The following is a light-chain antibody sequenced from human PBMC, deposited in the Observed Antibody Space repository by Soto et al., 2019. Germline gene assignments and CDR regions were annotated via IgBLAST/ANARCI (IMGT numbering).Light chain of an antibody. CDR1: QDISNY. CDR3: QQYDHLPPLT. J-gene: IGKJ4*01. V-gene: IGKV1-33*01. Sequence: DIQMTQSPSSLSASVGDRVTITCQASQDISNYLNWYQQKPGKAPKLLIYDASNLETGVPSRFSGSGSGTEFTFTISGPQPEDIATDYCQQYDHLPPLTFGGETKVEMK. CDR2: DAS.